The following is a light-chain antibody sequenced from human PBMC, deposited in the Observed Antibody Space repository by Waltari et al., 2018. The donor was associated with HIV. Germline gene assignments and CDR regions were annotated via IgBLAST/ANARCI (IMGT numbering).Light chain of an antibody. CDR3: ESWDDSGSVV. CDR1: PSNIGSNS. Sequence: QSVLTQPPSASGTPGQRVTIPCSGSPSNIGSNSYNWYQQLPGTAPRVLIYRTDQRPSGVPDRFSGSQSGASASLAISGLQSEDEAAYYCESWDDSGSVVFGGGTQLTVL. CDR2: RTD. J-gene: IGLJ2*01. V-gene: IGLV1-44*01.